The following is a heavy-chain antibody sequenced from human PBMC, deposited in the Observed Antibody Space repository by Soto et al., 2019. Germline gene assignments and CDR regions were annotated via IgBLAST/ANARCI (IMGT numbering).Heavy chain of an antibody. V-gene: IGHV3-9*01. J-gene: IGHJ3*02. CDR3: AKDIDPRYYDSSGLGDAFDI. D-gene: IGHD3-22*01. CDR1: GFTFDDYA. Sequence: QTGGSLRLSCAASGFTFDDYAMHWVRQAPGKGLEWVSGISWNSGSIGYADSVKGRFTISRDNAKNSLYLQMNSLRAEDTALYYCAKDIDPRYYDSSGLGDAFDIWGQGTMVTVSS. CDR2: ISWNSGSI.